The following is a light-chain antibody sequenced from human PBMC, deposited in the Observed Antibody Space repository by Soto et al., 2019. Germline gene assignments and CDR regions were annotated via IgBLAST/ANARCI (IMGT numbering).Light chain of an antibody. CDR1: NSDVGAYNY. J-gene: IGLJ3*02. CDR2: EVN. Sequence: QSALTQPASVSGSPGQSITISCTGSNSDVGAYNYGSWYQQHPGKAPKLIIYEVNNRPSGVSYRFSGSKSGNTASLTISGLQAEDEADYYCASYTVSHTRVFGGGTKLTVL. V-gene: IGLV2-14*01. CDR3: ASYTVSHTRV.